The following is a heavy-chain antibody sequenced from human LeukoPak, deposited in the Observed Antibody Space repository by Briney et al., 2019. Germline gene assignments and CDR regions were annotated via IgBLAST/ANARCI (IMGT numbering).Heavy chain of an antibody. J-gene: IGHJ5*02. Sequence: KPSETLSLTCTVSGDTINSSLYYWGWLRQPPGKGLEWIGTVHYTGRPFYNPSLKSRVAISMDKSKKHFSLRLNTVTAADTAVYYCAKLYYTSGRVIWFDPWGQGTLVTVSS. D-gene: IGHD3-10*01. V-gene: IGHV4-39*02. CDR3: AKLYYTSGRVIWFDP. CDR1: GDTINSSLYY. CDR2: VHYTGRP.